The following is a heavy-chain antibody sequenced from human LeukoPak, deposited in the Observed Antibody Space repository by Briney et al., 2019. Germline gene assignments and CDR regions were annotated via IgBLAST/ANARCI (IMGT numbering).Heavy chain of an antibody. Sequence: GGSLRLSCVASGFTFNNYAMTWVRQAPGKGLEWVGRIKSKTDGGTTDYAAPVKGRFTISRDDSKNTLYLQMNSLKTEDTAVYYCTTGSDAFDIWGQGTMVTVSS. J-gene: IGHJ3*02. CDR1: GFTFNNYA. CDR3: TTGSDAFDI. CDR2: IKSKTDGGTT. V-gene: IGHV3-15*01.